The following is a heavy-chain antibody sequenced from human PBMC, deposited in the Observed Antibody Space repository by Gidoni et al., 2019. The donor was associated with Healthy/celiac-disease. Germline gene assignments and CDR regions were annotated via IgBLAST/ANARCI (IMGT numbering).Heavy chain of an antibody. D-gene: IGHD3-10*01. CDR2: INHSGSN. CDR3: ARSYSGPRPPNGFDP. V-gene: IGHV4-34*01. J-gene: IGHJ5*02. CDR1: GGSFSGYY. Sequence: QVQLQQWGAGLLKPSDTLSLTCAVYGGSFSGYYWSWRRHPPGKGLAWIGEINHSGSNNYNPSHKSRVTISVDTSKNQFSLKLSSVTAADTAVYYCARSYSGPRPPNGFDPWGQGTLVTVSS.